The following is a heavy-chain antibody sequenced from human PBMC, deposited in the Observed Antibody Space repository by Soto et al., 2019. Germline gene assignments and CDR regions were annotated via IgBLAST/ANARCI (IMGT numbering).Heavy chain of an antibody. Sequence: GSLRLSCAASGFTFSSYWMSWVRQAPGKGLEWVANIKQDGSEKYYVDSVKGRFTISRDNAKNSLYLQMNSLRAEDTAVYYCASRYCSSTSCYYYYMEVWGKGTTVTVSS. V-gene: IGHV3-7*01. D-gene: IGHD2-2*01. CDR1: GFTFSSYW. CDR3: ASRYCSSTSCYYYYMEV. J-gene: IGHJ6*03. CDR2: IKQDGSEK.